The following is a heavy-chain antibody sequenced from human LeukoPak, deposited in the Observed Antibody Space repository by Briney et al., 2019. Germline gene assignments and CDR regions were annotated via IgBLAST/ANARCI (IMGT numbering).Heavy chain of an antibody. V-gene: IGHV3-74*01. CDR2: INSDGSST. D-gene: IGHD2-15*01. CDR1: GFTLSSYW. CDR3: ARVWAWSYDY. J-gene: IGHJ4*02. Sequence: GGSLRLSCAASGFTLSSYWMHWVRQAPGKVLVWVSRINSDGSSTSYADAVKGRFTISRDNAKNMLYLQMNGLRAEDTAVYYCARVWAWSYDYWGQGTLVTVSS.